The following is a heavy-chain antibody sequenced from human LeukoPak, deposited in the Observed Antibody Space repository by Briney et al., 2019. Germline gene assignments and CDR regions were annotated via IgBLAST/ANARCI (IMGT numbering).Heavy chain of an antibody. CDR3: FTGGFPRVGEGGYFDY. Sequence: GESLNISGNGSGYSFTSYWIGWVRQMPGKGLEWMGIIYPGDSDTRYSPSFQGQVTISADQSISTAYLQSSRLQASDPAMYYCFTGGFPRVGEGGYFDYWGQGTLVTVSS. J-gene: IGHJ4*02. V-gene: IGHV5-51*01. CDR1: GYSFTSYW. D-gene: IGHD1-26*01. CDR2: IYPGDSDT.